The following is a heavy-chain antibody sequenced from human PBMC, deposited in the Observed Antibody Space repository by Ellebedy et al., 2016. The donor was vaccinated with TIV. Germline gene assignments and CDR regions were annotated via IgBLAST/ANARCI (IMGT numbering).Heavy chain of an antibody. CDR3: AGGSKYSSTWYTD. V-gene: IGHV3-11*01. D-gene: IGHD6-13*01. CDR2: ITCSGSSM. J-gene: IGHJ4*02. Sequence: GGSLRLXXAASGFTFSDYYMSWIRQAPGKGLEWVSYITCSGSSMYYGDSVKGRFTISRDNAKNSLYLEINSLRAEDTAVYYCAGGSKYSSTWYTDWGQGTLVTVSS. CDR1: GFTFSDYY.